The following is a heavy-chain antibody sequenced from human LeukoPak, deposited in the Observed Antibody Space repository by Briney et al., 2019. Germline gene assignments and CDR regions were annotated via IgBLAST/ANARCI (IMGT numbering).Heavy chain of an antibody. D-gene: IGHD3-10*01. CDR2: IYSGGST. CDR3: AADFPSVD. J-gene: IGHJ4*02. V-gene: IGHV3-53*01. CDR1: GFTVCSNY. Sequence: QPGGSLRLSCAASGFTVCSNYVSWVRQAPGEGLEGVSIIYSGGSTYYADPVKCRFTICRDDSKNTLYLQMNSLRVEDTAVYYCAADFPSVDWGQGTLVTVSS.